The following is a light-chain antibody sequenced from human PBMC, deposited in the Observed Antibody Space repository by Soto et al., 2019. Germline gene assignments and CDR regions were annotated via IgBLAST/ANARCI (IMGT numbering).Light chain of an antibody. CDR1: QSLLHSNGYNY. J-gene: IGKJ1*01. Sequence: DIVMTQSPLSLPVTPGEPASISCRSSQSLLHSNGYNYLDWNLQKPGQSPQLLIYLGSNRASEVPDRFSGSGSGTDFTLKISRVEAEDVGVYYCMQALQTPLTFGQGTKVDIK. V-gene: IGKV2-28*01. CDR3: MQALQTPLT. CDR2: LGS.